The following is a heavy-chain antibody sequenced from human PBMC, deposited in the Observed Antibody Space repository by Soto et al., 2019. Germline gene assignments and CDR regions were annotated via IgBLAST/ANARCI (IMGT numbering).Heavy chain of an antibody. D-gene: IGHD2-2*02. V-gene: IGHV4-34*01. J-gene: IGHJ4*02. CDR3: ARAPGGYCSSTSCSTTTSASRRTYYFDY. Sequence: SETLSLTCAVYGGSFSGYYWSWIRQPPGKGLEWIGEINHSGSTNYNPSLKSRVTISVDTSKNQFSLKLSPVTAPDTAVYYFARAPGGYCSSTSCSTTTSASRRTYYFDYWGQGTLVTVSS. CDR2: INHSGST. CDR1: GGSFSGYY.